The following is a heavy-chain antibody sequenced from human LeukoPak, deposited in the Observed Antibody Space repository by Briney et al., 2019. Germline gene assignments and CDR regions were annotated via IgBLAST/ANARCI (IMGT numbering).Heavy chain of an antibody. CDR3: AKGDYYDSSGSLDY. J-gene: IGHJ4*02. CDR2: ISWYSGSI. CDR1: GFTFDYYA. Sequence: PGRSLRLSCAASGFTFDYYAMPWVPRAPGKGLEWVSGISWYSGSIGYADSVKGRFTISRDNAKNSLYLQMNSLRAEDMALYYCAKGDYYDSSGSLDYWGQGTLVTVSS. V-gene: IGHV3-9*03. D-gene: IGHD3-22*01.